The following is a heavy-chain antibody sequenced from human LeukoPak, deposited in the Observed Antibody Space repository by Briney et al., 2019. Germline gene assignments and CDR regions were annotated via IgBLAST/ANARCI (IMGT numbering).Heavy chain of an antibody. V-gene: IGHV4-30-4*01. CDR1: GGSISRGDYY. CDR3: ARFYDSNGYPDY. CDR2: IYYSGST. Sequence: SETLSLTCTVSGGSISRGDYYWRWIRQPPGKGLEWIGYIYYSGSTYYNPSLKSRVTISVDTSKNQFSLKLSSVTAADTAVYYCARFYDSNGYPDYWGQGTLVTVSS. D-gene: IGHD3-22*01. J-gene: IGHJ4*02.